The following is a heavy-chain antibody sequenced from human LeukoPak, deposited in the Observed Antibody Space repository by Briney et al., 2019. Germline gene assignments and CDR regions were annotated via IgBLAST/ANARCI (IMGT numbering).Heavy chain of an antibody. CDR2: INPNSGDT. Sequence: ASVKVSCKASGYTFTDYYMHWVRQAPGQGLEWMGWINPNSGDTNYAQKFQGRDTMTRDTSISTAYMDLSGLRSDDTAVYYCARNSAYYSSSDYWGQGTLVTVSS. D-gene: IGHD3-22*01. J-gene: IGHJ4*02. V-gene: IGHV1-2*02. CDR3: ARNSAYYSSSDY. CDR1: GYTFTDYY.